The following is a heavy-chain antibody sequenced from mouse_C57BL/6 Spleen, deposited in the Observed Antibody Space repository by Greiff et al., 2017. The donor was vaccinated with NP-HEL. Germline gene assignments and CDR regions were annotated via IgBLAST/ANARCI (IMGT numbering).Heavy chain of an antibody. Sequence: EVQLQQSGPELVQPGASVKMSCKASGYTFTDYNMHWVKQSHGKSLEWIGYINPNNGGTSYNQKFKGKATLTVNKSSSTAYMELRSLTSEDSAVYYCARSHITTVESPYFDVWGTGTTVTVSS. CDR1: GYTFTDYN. D-gene: IGHD1-1*01. CDR2: INPNNGGT. V-gene: IGHV1-22*01. J-gene: IGHJ1*03. CDR3: ARSHITTVESPYFDV.